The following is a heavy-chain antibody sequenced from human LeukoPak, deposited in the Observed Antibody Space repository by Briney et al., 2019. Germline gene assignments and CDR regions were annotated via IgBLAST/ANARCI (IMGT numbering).Heavy chain of an antibody. V-gene: IGHV1-18*01. CDR2: ISADTGHT. J-gene: IGHJ4*02. D-gene: IGHD5-18*01. CDR3: ARASGYSYGPRDY. Sequence: ASVKVSCKASRYTFSSYGVTWVRQAPGQGLEWMGWISADTGHTSYAQKLQDRITMTTDTSTSTAYMELRSLRSDDTAVYFCARASGYSYGPRDYWGQGTLVTVSS. CDR1: RYTFSSYG.